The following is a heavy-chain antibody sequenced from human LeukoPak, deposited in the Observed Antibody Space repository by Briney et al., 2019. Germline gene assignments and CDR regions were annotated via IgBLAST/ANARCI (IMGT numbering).Heavy chain of an antibody. V-gene: IGHV4-34*01. CDR2: INHSGST. D-gene: IGHD3-16*01. Sequence: PSETLSLTCAVYGGSFSGYYWSWIRQPPGKGLEWIGEINHSGSTNYNPSLKSRVTISVDTSKNQFSLKLSSVTAADTAVYYCAREGYGLRSDYWGQGTLVTVSS. CDR1: GGSFSGYY. J-gene: IGHJ4*02. CDR3: AREGYGLRSDY.